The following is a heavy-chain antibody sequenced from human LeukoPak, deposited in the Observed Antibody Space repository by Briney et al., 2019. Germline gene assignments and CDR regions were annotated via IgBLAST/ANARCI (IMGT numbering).Heavy chain of an antibody. D-gene: IGHD3-10*01. CDR3: ARVGGSGSYYIDY. Sequence: TGGPLRLSGAASGFTFSNHGMHWVRQAPGKGLDWVAVIWYDGSNKYYADSVKGRFTISRDNSKNTLYLQMNSLRAEDTAVYYCARVGGSGSYYIDYWGQGTLVTVSS. J-gene: IGHJ4*02. CDR2: IWYDGSNK. V-gene: IGHV3-33*01. CDR1: GFTFSNHG.